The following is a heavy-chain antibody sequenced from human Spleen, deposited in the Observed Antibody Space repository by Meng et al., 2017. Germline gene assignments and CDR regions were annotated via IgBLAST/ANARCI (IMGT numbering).Heavy chain of an antibody. D-gene: IGHD2-2*01. CDR1: GGSVSSSSYY. J-gene: IGHJ5*02. V-gene: IGHV4-61*01. CDR2: IYDSGST. Sequence: QVQLQESGPGLVRPSGTLSLTCTVSGGSVSSSSYYWSWIRQPPGKGLEYIGYIYDSGSTNYNPSLKSRVIISVDTSKNQFSLKLNSVTAADTAVYYCARWVVPSTITTGGFDPWGQGTLVTVSS. CDR3: ARWVVPSTITTGGFDP.